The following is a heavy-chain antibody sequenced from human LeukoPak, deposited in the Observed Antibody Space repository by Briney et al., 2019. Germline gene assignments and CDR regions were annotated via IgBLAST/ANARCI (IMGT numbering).Heavy chain of an antibody. V-gene: IGHV1-69*05. CDR3: ASSSPYGDYGKDDY. J-gene: IGHJ4*02. D-gene: IGHD4-17*01. CDR2: IIPIFGTA. CDR1: GGTFSSYA. Sequence: SVKVSCKASGGTFSSYAISWVRQAPGQGLEWMGRIIPIFGTANYAQKFQGRVTITTDESTSTAYMGLSSLRSEDTAVYYCASSSPYGDYGKDDYWGQGTLVTVSS.